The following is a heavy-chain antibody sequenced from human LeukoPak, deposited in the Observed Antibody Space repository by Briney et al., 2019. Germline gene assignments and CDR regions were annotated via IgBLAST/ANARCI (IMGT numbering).Heavy chain of an antibody. Sequence: PGGSLRLSCAASGFTFSTYWMSWVRQAPGKGLEWVANIKQDGSEKYYLDSVKGRFTISRDNAKNSLYLQMNGLRAEDTAVYFCTREAAAGIDYWGQGTLVTVSS. CDR3: TREAAAGIDY. CDR2: IKQDGSEK. D-gene: IGHD6-13*01. J-gene: IGHJ4*02. CDR1: GFTFSTYW. V-gene: IGHV3-7*01.